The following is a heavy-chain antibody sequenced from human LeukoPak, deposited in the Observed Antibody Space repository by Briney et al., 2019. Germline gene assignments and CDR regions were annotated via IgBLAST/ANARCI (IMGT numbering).Heavy chain of an antibody. J-gene: IGHJ4*02. CDR2: IGSTTSYI. V-gene: IGHV3-21*01. Sequence: PGGSLTLSCAASGFPFSSFGMNCVPQAPGKGREWVSSIGSTTSYIFYAHPVRGRFTISRENPKNSLYLKINSLRAEDTAVYYWAIDPTARISAAGTSDYCGQGALVTVSS. CDR3: AIDPTARISAAGTSDY. CDR1: GFPFSSFG. D-gene: IGHD6-13*01.